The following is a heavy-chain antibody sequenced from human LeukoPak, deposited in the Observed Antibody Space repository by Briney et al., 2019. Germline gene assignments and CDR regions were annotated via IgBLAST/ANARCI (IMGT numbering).Heavy chain of an antibody. CDR2: VNHSGST. Sequence: PGGSLRLSCAASGFTFSNAWMNWVRQAPGKGLEWIGEVNHSGSTNYNPSLKSRVTISVDTSKKQFSLKLSSVTAAATAVYYCARGGVSLVPAAPGHYNLDVWGQGTTVTVSS. CDR3: ARGGVSLVPAAPGHYNLDV. V-gene: IGHV4-34*01. CDR1: GFTFSNAW. D-gene: IGHD2-2*01. J-gene: IGHJ6*02.